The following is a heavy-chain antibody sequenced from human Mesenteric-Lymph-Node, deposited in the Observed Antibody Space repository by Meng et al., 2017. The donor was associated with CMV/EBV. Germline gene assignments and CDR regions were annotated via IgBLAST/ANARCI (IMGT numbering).Heavy chain of an antibody. CDR3: ATEPYGTGSYI. CDR2: VDPEDGEA. J-gene: IGHJ4*02. V-gene: IGHV1-69-2*01. CDR1: GYKFIDQY. D-gene: IGHD3-10*01. Sequence: SCEVSGYKFIDQYMHWVRQAPGKGLEWMGLVDPEDGEARYAGKFQGRVTISADTSRDTAYLELSSLRPEDTAVYYCATEPYGTGSYIWGQGTLVTVS.